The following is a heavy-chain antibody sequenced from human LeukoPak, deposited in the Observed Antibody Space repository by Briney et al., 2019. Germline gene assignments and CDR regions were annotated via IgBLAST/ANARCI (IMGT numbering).Heavy chain of an antibody. CDR1: GYSFTSYW. J-gene: IGHJ6*03. V-gene: IGHV5-51*01. D-gene: IGHD3-3*01. CDR2: IFPADSDT. Sequence: GESLKISCKGSGYSFTSYWIGWVRQMPGKGLEWMGIIFPADSDTRYSPSFQGQVTISADKSISTAYLHWSSLKASDNAMYYCARLEWFPQGYMDVWGRGTTVTISS. CDR3: ARLEWFPQGYMDV.